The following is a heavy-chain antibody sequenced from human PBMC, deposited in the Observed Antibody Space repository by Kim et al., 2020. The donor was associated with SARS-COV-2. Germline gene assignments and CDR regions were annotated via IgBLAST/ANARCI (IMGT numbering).Heavy chain of an antibody. CDR1: GYSFTSYW. CDR3: ARRDYYDSSARGDAVDI. V-gene: IGHV5-10-1*01. J-gene: IGHJ3*02. CDR2: IDPSDSYT. Sequence: GESLKISCKGSGYSFTSYWISWVRQMPGKGLEWMGRIDPSDSYTNYSPSFQGHVTISADKSISTAYLQWSSLKASDTAMYYCARRDYYDSSARGDAVDIWGQGTMVTVSS. D-gene: IGHD3-22*01.